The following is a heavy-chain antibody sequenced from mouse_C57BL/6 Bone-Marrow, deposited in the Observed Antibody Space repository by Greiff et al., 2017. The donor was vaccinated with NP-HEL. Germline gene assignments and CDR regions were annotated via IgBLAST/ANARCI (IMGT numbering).Heavy chain of an antibody. CDR3: AREGIITTVVAHYAMDY. CDR2: IYPGDGDT. Sequence: QVQLKESGAELVKPGASVKISCKASGYAFSSYWMNWVKQRPGKGLEWIGQIYPGDGDTNYNGKFKGKATLTADKSSSTAYMQLSSLTSEDSAVYFCAREGIITTVVAHYAMDYWGQGTSVTVSS. CDR1: GYAFSSYW. D-gene: IGHD1-1*01. V-gene: IGHV1-80*01. J-gene: IGHJ4*01.